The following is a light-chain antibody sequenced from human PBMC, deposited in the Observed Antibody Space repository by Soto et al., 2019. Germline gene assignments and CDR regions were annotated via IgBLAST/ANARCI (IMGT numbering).Light chain of an antibody. J-gene: IGLJ2*01. Sequence: QSVLTQPPSVSAAPGQTVTISCSGSNPNIGSNYVSWYQHPPGAAPKLLIYDNSVRPSGIPDRFSGSKSGTSATLGITGLQTGDEAHYYCGTWDSSLSAVIFGGGTKLTVL. V-gene: IGLV1-51*01. CDR3: GTWDSSLSAVI. CDR2: DNS. CDR1: NPNIGSNY.